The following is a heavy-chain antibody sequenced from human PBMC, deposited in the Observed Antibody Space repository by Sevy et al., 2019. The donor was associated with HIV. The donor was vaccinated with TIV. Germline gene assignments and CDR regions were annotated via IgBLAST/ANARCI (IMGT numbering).Heavy chain of an antibody. CDR2: IIPIFGTA. CDR3: ARDWRRWLQWDAFDI. CDR1: GGTFSSYA. J-gene: IGHJ3*02. Sequence: SVKVSCKASGGTFSSYAISWVRQAPGQGLEWMGGIIPIFGTANYAQKFQGRVTITADESTSTAYMELSSLRSEDTAVYYCARDWRRWLQWDAFDIWGQGTMVTVSS. D-gene: IGHD5-12*01. V-gene: IGHV1-69*13.